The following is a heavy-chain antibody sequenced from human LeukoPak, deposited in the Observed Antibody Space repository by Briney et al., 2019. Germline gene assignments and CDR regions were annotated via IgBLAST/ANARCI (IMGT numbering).Heavy chain of an antibody. V-gene: IGHV3-30*04. CDR2: ISYDGSNK. Sequence: PGRSLRLSCAASGFTFSSYAMHWVRQAPGKGLEWVAVISYDGSNKYYADSVEGRFTISRDNSKNPLYLQMNSLRAEDTAVYYCARVIVVVPAAGGGDYWGQGTLVTVSS. J-gene: IGHJ4*02. CDR1: GFTFSSYA. CDR3: ARVIVVVPAAGGGDY. D-gene: IGHD2-2*01.